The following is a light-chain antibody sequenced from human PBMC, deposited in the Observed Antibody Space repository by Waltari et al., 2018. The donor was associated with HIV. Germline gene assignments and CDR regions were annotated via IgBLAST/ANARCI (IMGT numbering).Light chain of an antibody. Sequence: EVVLTQSPATMSLSPGEIATLSCRASKSVYNYLTWYQQKPGQAPRLLIYDASSRATGVPPRFSGSGSGTDFTLTITSLEPEDFAVYYCQQRSNWLWTFGQGTKVEVK. CDR3: QQRSNWLWT. J-gene: IGKJ1*01. CDR2: DAS. V-gene: IGKV3-11*01. CDR1: KSVYNY.